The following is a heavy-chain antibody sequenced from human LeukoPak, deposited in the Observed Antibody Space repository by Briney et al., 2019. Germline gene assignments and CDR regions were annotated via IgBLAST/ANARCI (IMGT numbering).Heavy chain of an antibody. J-gene: IGHJ6*02. D-gene: IGHD3-9*01. Sequence: PGGSLRLSCATSGFIFSSDSMIWVRQAPGKGLEWVSSIISTGAYIYYADSLKGRFTISRDNAKNSLYLQMNSLRADDTAVYYCTRDLMDYDVSTGLHHYYMDVWGQGTTVTVSS. V-gene: IGHV3-21*01. CDR2: IISTGAYI. CDR1: GFIFSSDS. CDR3: TRDLMDYDVSTGLHHYYMDV.